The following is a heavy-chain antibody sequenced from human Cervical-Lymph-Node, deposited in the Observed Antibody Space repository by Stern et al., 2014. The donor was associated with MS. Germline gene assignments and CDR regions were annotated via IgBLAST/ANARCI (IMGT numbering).Heavy chain of an antibody. CDR1: GVTFNNYG. CDR2: IWFDGSNR. Sequence: VQLVESGGGVVQPGGSLRLSCVASGVTFNNYGMHWVRQAPGKGLEWVAVIWFDGSNRHYGDSVKGRFTISRDNSKNTLYVQMNSLRVEDTGVYYCAREQEWGRRNPGLWFDPWGQGTLVTVSS. D-gene: IGHD2-8*01. CDR3: AREQEWGRRNPGLWFDP. V-gene: IGHV3-33*01. J-gene: IGHJ5*02.